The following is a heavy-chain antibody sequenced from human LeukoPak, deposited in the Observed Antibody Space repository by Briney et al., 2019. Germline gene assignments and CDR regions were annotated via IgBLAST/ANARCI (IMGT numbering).Heavy chain of an antibody. CDR3: ARDLEVTSSPRPYYYYGKDV. CDR1: GFTVSSNY. D-gene: IGHD2-2*01. CDR2: IYSGGST. V-gene: IGHV3-53*01. Sequence: GGSLRLSCAASGFTVSSNYMSWVRQAPGKGLEWVSVIYSGGSTYYADSVKGRFTISRDNSKNTLYLQMNSLRAEDTAVYYCARDLEVTSSPRPYYYYGKDVWGQGTTVTVSS. J-gene: IGHJ6*02.